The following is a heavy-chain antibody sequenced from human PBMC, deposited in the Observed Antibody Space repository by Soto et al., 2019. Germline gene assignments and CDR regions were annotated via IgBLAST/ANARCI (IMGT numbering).Heavy chain of an antibody. J-gene: IGHJ6*02. D-gene: IGHD3-3*01. V-gene: IGHV3-33*01. CDR2: IWYDGSNK. CDR3: ARDWAIFGVVTAHGMDV. Sequence: GGSLRLSCAASGFTFSSYGMHWVRQAPGKGLEWVAVIWYDGSNKYYADSVKGRFTISRDNSKNTLYLQMNSLRAEDTAVYYCARDWAIFGVVTAHGMDVWGQGTTVTVSS. CDR1: GFTFSSYG.